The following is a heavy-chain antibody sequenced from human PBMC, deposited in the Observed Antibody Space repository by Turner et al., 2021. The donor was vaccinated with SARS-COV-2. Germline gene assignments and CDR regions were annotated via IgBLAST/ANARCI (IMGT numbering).Heavy chain of an antibody. CDR2: ISYDGSDK. CDR3: AREDYYDSSGSLDY. D-gene: IGHD3-22*01. Sequence: QVQLVESGGGVVQPGRSLRLSCAAAGFPFSTYAMHWVRQAPGKGLGWVAVISYDGSDKYDADSVKGRFTISRDNSKNTLYLQMNSLRAEDTAVYYCAREDYYDSSGSLDYWGQGTLVTVSS. V-gene: IGHV3-30-3*01. J-gene: IGHJ4*02. CDR1: GFPFSTYA.